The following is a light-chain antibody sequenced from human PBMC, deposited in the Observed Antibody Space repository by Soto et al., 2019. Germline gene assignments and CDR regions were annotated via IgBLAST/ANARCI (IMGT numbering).Light chain of an antibody. CDR2: AAS. CDR1: QSISSY. J-gene: IGKJ3*01. V-gene: IGKV1-39*01. CDR3: QQSYSTLPFT. Sequence: DIQMTQSPSILSASVGDRVTITCRASQSISSYLNWYQQKPGKAPKLLIYAASSLQSGVPSRFSGSGSGTDFTLTISSLQPEDFATYYCQQSYSTLPFTFGPGTKVDIK.